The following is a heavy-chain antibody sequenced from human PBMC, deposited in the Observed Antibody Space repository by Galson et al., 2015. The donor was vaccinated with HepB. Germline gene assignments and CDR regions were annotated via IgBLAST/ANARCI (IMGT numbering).Heavy chain of an antibody. V-gene: IGHV1-46*01. CDR1: GSTFTNYY. Sequence: SVKVSCKASGSTFTNYYMHWVRQAPGQGLEWMGIINPSGGSTTYAQRFQGRVTMTRDTSTRTVYMELNSLRSEDTAVYYCARDASDWYFDLWGRGTLVTVTS. J-gene: IGHJ2*01. CDR3: ARDASDWYFDL. CDR2: INPSGGST.